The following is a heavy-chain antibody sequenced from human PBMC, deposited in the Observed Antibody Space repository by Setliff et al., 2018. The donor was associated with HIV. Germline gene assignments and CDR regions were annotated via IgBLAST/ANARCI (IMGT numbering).Heavy chain of an antibody. CDR2: MYPSGST. CDR1: GGLISSSNW. CDR3: ARVSVFGSAMARGGYFDY. D-gene: IGHD5-18*01. Sequence: PSETLSLTCAVPGGLISSSNWWSWVRQPPGRGLEWIGEMYPSGSTNYNSSLKSRVTISVDKSKNQFSLKLSSVTAADTAVYYCARVSVFGSAMARGGYFDYWGQGTPVTVSS. J-gene: IGHJ4*02. V-gene: IGHV4-4*02.